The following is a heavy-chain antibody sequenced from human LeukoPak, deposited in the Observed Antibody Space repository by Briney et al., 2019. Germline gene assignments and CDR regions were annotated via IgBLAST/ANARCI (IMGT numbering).Heavy chain of an antibody. D-gene: IGHD1-7*01. J-gene: IGHJ4*02. CDR1: GGSISSSNYY. V-gene: IGHV4-39*01. CDR2: IYYTGST. Sequence: PSETLSLTCTVCGGSISSSNYYEVWIRHPPGKSVEGSGSIYYTGSTDYNLPLKTRDIISGHTAKNHFSVTDISVTAADAPVFYCARPGKWNYRWDYWGQGILVTVSS. CDR3: ARPGKWNYRWDY.